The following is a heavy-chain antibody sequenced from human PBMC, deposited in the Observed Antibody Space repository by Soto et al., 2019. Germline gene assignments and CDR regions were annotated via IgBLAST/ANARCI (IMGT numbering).Heavy chain of an antibody. J-gene: IGHJ2*01. D-gene: IGHD4-17*01. CDR3: ARGRNTVTTQRYFDI. CDR2: ISAYNGDT. V-gene: IGHV1-18*01. Sequence: QVQLVQSGAEVKKPGASVKVSCKASGYTFTTYGINWVRQAPGQDLEWMGWISAYNGDTNYAQNFQGRVTMTTDTSTSTAYVELMSLTSDDTAVYYCARGRNTVTTQRYFDIWGRGTLVTVSS. CDR1: GYTFTTYG.